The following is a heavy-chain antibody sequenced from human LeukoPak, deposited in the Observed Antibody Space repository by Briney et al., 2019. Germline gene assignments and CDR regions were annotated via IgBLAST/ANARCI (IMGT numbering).Heavy chain of an antibody. Sequence: SETLSLTCTVSGVSISSYYWSWIRQPPGKGLEWIGYIYYSGSTNYNPSLKSRVTISVDTSKNQVSLKLSSVTAADTAVYYCARMDCSSTSCYGLGVWFDPWGQGTLVTVSS. D-gene: IGHD2-2*01. J-gene: IGHJ5*02. CDR1: GVSISSYY. V-gene: IGHV4-59*01. CDR3: ARMDCSSTSCYGLGVWFDP. CDR2: IYYSGST.